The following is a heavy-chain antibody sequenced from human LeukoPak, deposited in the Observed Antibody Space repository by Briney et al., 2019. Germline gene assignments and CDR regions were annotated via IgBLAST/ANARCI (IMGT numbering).Heavy chain of an antibody. CDR2: IHYSGST. Sequence: SETLSLTCTVSGGSISSYYWSWIRQPPGKGLEWIGCIHYSGSTNYNPSLKSRVTISVDTSKNQFSLKLSSMTAADTAVYYCARVRDRSSYFYDLDYWGQGTLVTVSS. D-gene: IGHD3-22*01. J-gene: IGHJ4*02. CDR1: GGSISSYY. V-gene: IGHV4-59*01. CDR3: ARVRDRSSYFYDLDY.